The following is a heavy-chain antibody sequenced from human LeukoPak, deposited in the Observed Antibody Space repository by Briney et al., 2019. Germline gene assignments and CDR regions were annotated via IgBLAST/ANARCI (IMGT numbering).Heavy chain of an antibody. CDR3: ARGPGWALHKRYFDS. Sequence: GGSLRLSCAASGFTFSDYYMSWIRQAPGKGLEWVSYISSSGSTIYYADSVKGRFSISRDNAKNSLYLQMSSLRPEDTALYYCARGPGWALHKRYFDSWGQGALVIASS. D-gene: IGHD1-26*01. V-gene: IGHV3-11*01. CDR2: ISSSGSTI. CDR1: GFTFSDYY. J-gene: IGHJ4*02.